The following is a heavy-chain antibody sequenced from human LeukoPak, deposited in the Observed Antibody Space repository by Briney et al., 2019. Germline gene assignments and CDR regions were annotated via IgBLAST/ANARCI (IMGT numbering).Heavy chain of an antibody. V-gene: IGHV3-21*01. CDR3: ARDMVRGAHSPFDP. CDR1: GFTFSSYS. D-gene: IGHD3-10*01. Sequence: GGSLRLSCAAPGFTFSSYSMNWVRQAPGKGLEWVSSISSSSSYIYYADSVKGRFTISRDNAKNSLYLQMNSLRAEDTAVYYCARDMVRGAHSPFDPWGQGTLVTVSS. CDR2: ISSSSSYI. J-gene: IGHJ5*02.